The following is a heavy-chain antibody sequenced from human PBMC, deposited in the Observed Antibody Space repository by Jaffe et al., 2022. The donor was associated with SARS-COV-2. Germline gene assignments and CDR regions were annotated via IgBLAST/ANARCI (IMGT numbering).Heavy chain of an antibody. CDR3: ARHPPRDGSGRSAGDS. CDR2: IYPGDSDT. J-gene: IGHJ4*02. CDR1: GYSFTSYW. D-gene: IGHD3-10*01. V-gene: IGHV5-51*01. Sequence: EVQLVQSGAEVKKPGESLKISCKASGYSFTSYWIGWVRQMPGKGLEWMGIIYPGDSDTRYSPSFQGQVTLSVDKSISTAYLQWSSLRASDTAMYYCARHPPRDGSGRSAGDSWGQGTLVIVSS.